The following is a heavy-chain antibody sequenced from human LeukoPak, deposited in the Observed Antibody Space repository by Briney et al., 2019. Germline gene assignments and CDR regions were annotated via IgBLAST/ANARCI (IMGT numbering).Heavy chain of an antibody. D-gene: IGHD2-2*01. Sequence: PGGSLRLSCAASGFTFSSYAVSWVRQAPGKGLEWVSTISGSGGSTYFADAVKGRFTISRDNSKNTLYLQMNSLRAEDTAVYYCARGYCSSPSCYRFAFDIWGQGTMVTVSS. V-gene: IGHV3-23*01. CDR3: ARGYCSSPSCYRFAFDI. CDR2: ISGSGGST. CDR1: GFTFSSYA. J-gene: IGHJ3*02.